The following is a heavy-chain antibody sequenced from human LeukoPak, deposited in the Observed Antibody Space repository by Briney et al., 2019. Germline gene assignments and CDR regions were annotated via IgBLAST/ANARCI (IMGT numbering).Heavy chain of an antibody. CDR2: IWYDGSNK. CDR3: ARDAAAAGTDY. D-gene: IGHD6-13*01. J-gene: IGHJ4*02. V-gene: IGHV3-33*08. CDR1: GFTFSKYG. Sequence: PGGSLRLSCAASGFTFSKYGMHWVRQAPGKGLEWVAVIWYDGSNKYYADSVKGRFTISRDNSKNTLYLQMNSLRAEDTVVYYCARDAAAAGTDYWGQGTLVTVSS.